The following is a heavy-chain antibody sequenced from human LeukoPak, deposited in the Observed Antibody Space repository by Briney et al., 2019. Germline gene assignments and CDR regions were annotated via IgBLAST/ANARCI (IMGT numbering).Heavy chain of an antibody. Sequence: PGGSLRLSCAASGFTVSSNYMSWVRQAPGKGLEWVSVIYSGGSTYYADSVKGRFTISRHNSKNTLYLQMNSLRAEDTAVYYCARENYYDSSGYSSGFDPWGQGTLVTVSS. V-gene: IGHV3-53*04. J-gene: IGHJ5*02. CDR2: IYSGGST. D-gene: IGHD3-22*01. CDR3: ARENYYDSSGYSSGFDP. CDR1: GFTVSSNY.